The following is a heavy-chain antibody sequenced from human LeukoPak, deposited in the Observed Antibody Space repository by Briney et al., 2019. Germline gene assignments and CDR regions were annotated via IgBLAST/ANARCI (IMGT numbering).Heavy chain of an antibody. J-gene: IGHJ6*02. D-gene: IGHD3-10*01. Sequence: ASVKVSCKASGGTFSSHAISWVRQAPGQGLEWMGRIIPIFGIANYAQKFQGRVTITADKSTSTAYMELSSLRSEDTAVYYCARDSKIQFSSGGYTPANYYYYYGMDVWGQGTTVTVSS. CDR1: GGTFSSHA. V-gene: IGHV1-69*04. CDR3: ARDSKIQFSSGGYTPANYYYYYGMDV. CDR2: IIPIFGIA.